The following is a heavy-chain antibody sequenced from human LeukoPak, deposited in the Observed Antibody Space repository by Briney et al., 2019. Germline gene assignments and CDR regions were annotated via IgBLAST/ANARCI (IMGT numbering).Heavy chain of an antibody. CDR2: INAGNGNT. CDR3: ARSRTSGSHFDY. CDR1: GYTFTSYA. J-gene: IGHJ4*02. V-gene: IGHV1-3*01. D-gene: IGHD1-26*01. Sequence: GASVKVSCKASGYTFTSYAMHWVRQAPGQRLGWMGWINAGNGNTKYSQKFQGRVTITRDTSASTAYMELSSLRSEDTAVYYCARSRTSGSHFDYWGQGTLVTVSS.